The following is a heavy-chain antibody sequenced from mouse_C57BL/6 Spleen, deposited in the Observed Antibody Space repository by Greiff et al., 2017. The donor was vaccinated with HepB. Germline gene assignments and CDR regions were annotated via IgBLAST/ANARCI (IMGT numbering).Heavy chain of an antibody. CDR3: ARSKDYYGSSYAMDY. D-gene: IGHD1-1*01. J-gene: IGHJ4*01. CDR1: GYTFTSYG. V-gene: IGHV1-81*01. CDR2: IYPRSGNT. Sequence: QVQLQQSGAELARPGASVKLSCKASGYTFTSYGISWVKQRTGQGLEWIGEIYPRSGNTYYNEKFKGKATLTADKSSSTAYMELRSLTSEDSAVYFCARSKDYYGSSYAMDYWGQGTSVTVSS.